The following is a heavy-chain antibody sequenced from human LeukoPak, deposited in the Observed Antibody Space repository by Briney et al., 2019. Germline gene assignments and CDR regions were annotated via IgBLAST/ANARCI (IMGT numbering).Heavy chain of an antibody. CDR3: AKDSCSSTSCPGAFDI. D-gene: IGHD2-2*01. CDR2: ISGSGGST. CDR1: GFSFSSYA. Sequence: GGSLRLSCAASGFSFSSYAMSWVRQAPGKGLEWVSVISGSGGSTYYADSVKGRSTISRDNSKNTVFLQMNSLRAEDTAVYYCAKDSCSSTSCPGAFDIWGQGTTVTVSS. V-gene: IGHV3-23*01. J-gene: IGHJ3*02.